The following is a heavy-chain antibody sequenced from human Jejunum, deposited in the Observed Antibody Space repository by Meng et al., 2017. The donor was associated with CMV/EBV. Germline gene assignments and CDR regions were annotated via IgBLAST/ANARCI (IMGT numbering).Heavy chain of an antibody. D-gene: IGHD5-24*01. CDR3: ARGITTDY. Sequence: RLSCAASGCTLRSYWMSGVRQATGKGLEWVANIKQDGSEKNYVDSVKGRFTISRDNAKNSLYLQMNSLRAEDTAVYYCARGITTDYWGQGTLVTVSS. CDR1: GCTLRSYW. V-gene: IGHV3-7*01. CDR2: IKQDGSEK. J-gene: IGHJ4*02.